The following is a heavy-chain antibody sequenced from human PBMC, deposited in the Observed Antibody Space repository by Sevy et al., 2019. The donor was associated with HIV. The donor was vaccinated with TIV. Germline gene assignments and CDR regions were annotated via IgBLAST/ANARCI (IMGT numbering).Heavy chain of an antibody. CDR3: ASGDGTGRCFDS. Sequence: ASVKVSCKTSGYTFTNYYIHWVRQAPGQGLEWMGVINPRGGSTYYAQKFQGRVIMTRDTSTTTVYMDLSSLRSEDTAVYFCASGDGTGRCFDSWGQGTLVTVSS. CDR2: INPRGGST. CDR1: GYTFTNYY. J-gene: IGHJ4*02. V-gene: IGHV1-46*03. D-gene: IGHD2-2*01.